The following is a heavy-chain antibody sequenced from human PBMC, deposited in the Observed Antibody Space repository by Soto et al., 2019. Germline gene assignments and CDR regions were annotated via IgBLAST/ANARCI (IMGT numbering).Heavy chain of an antibody. J-gene: IGHJ4*02. CDR1: GFTFDNYA. CDR2: IGWNSYTI. V-gene: IGHV3-9*01. Sequence: EVQLVESGGDLVQPGRSLRLSCAASGFTFDNYAMYWVRQAPGKGLEWVSGIGWNSYTINYADSVKGRFTISRDNAKNSLYLKSNSLGAEDTALYYCARGYSGFGASSYFDYWGQGTLVTVSP. D-gene: IGHD3-16*01. CDR3: ARGYSGFGASSYFDY.